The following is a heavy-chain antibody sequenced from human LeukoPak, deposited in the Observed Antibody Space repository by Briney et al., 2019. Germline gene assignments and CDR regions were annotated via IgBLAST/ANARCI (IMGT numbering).Heavy chain of an antibody. J-gene: IGHJ6*03. CDR2: IKQDGSEK. CDR1: GFTFSSYW. Sequence: GGSLRLSCAASGFTFSSYWMSWVRQAPGKGLEWVANIKQDGSEKYYVDSVKGRFTISRDNAKNSLYLQMNSLRAEDTAVYYCARSIPRRYYYYYMDVWGKGTTVTVSS. CDR3: ARSIPRRYYYYYMDV. V-gene: IGHV3-7*01.